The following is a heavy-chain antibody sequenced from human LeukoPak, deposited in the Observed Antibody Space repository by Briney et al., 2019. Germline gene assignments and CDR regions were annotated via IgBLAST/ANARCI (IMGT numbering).Heavy chain of an antibody. Sequence: PSETLSLACAVYGGSFSGYYWSWIRQPPGKGLEWIGEINHSGSTNYNPSLKGRVTISVDTSKNQFSLKLSSVTAADTAVYYCARGNGSGWYYFDYWGQGTLVTVSS. CDR1: GGSFSGYY. CDR2: INHSGST. D-gene: IGHD6-19*01. CDR3: ARGNGSGWYYFDY. V-gene: IGHV4-34*01. J-gene: IGHJ4*02.